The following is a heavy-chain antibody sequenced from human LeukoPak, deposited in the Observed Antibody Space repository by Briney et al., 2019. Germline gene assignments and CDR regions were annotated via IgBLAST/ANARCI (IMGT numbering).Heavy chain of an antibody. Sequence: GGSLRLSCAASGFTFSNSGMHWVRQAPGKGLEWVAFIRYDGSNKYYADSVKGRFTISRDNSKNTLYLQMNSLRAEDTAVYYCARDASYYGSGSYYSFIDYWGQGTLVTVSS. J-gene: IGHJ4*02. V-gene: IGHV3-30*02. D-gene: IGHD3-10*01. CDR3: ARDASYYGSGSYYSFIDY. CDR2: IRYDGSNK. CDR1: GFTFSNSG.